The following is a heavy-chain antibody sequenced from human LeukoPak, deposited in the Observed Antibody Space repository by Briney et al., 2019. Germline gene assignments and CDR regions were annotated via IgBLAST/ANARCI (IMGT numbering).Heavy chain of an antibody. CDR1: GGSISSSSYY. CDR2: IYYSGST. D-gene: IGHD2-21*02. J-gene: IGHJ4*02. V-gene: IGHV4-39*07. Sequence: SETLSLTCTVSGGSISSSSYYWGWIRQPPGKGLEWIGSIYYSGSTYYNSSLKSRVTISVDTSKNQFSLKVNSVTAADTALYYCARDSDPYCGGDCRPFDYWGQGTLVTVSS. CDR3: ARDSDPYCGGDCRPFDY.